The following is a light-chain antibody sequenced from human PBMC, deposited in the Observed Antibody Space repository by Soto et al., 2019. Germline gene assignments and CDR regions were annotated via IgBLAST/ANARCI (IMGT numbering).Light chain of an antibody. CDR1: SSNIGAGYE. J-gene: IGLJ1*01. CDR3: QSYDSSLRGYV. V-gene: IGLV1-40*01. Sequence: QSVLTQPPSVSEAPGQRVTISCTGSSSNIGAGYEAHWYQQVPGTAPKLLIYENNNRPSGVPDRFSGSKSGTSASLAITGLQAEEEAEYYCQSYDSSLRGYVFGTGTKLTVL. CDR2: ENN.